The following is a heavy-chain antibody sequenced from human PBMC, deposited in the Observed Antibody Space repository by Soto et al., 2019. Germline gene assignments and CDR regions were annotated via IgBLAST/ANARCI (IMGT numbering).Heavy chain of an antibody. CDR2: MTPKRETP. J-gene: IGHJ6*02. CDR3: ARGGHGFWIGETYYAMDV. V-gene: IGHV1-8*01. CDR1: GYDFNIYD. D-gene: IGHD2-21*01. Sequence: QVHLVQSGAEVKKPGASVKVSCTASGYDFNIYDIHWVRQSTGHGLEWMGWMTPKRETPGYAPKFPGRFAMTRDTSRSAVYMELRTPESEGTAVYFCARGGHGFWIGETYYAMDVWGQGTTVTVSS.